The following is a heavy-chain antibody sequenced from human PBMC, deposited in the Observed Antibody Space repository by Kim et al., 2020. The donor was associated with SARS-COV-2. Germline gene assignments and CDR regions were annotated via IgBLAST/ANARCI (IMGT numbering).Heavy chain of an antibody. Sequence: SGPTLVNPTQTLTLTCTFSGFSFSTSGVGVGWIRQPPGKAPEWLALIFWDDDERYRPSLKSRLTITKDASKNQVVLTVTNMDPVDTATYYCVRYNSGFDSWGQGNLVTVSS. D-gene: IGHD1-1*01. V-gene: IGHV2-5*02. J-gene: IGHJ4*02. CDR2: IFWDDDE. CDR3: VRYNSGFDS. CDR1: GFSFSTSGVG.